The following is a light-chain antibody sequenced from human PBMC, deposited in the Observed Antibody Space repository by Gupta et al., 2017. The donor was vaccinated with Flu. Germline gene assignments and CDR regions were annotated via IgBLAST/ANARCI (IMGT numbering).Light chain of an antibody. V-gene: IGKV2-30*01. J-gene: IGKJ2*01. CDR2: KVS. CDR3: RQRTHWPPYT. CDR1: QSRVSSDGESY. Sequence: TLGQSASICCRASQSRVSSDGESYLNWFQQRQGHSPRRLMYKVSKRDAGGPDRFSGSGGGNDVTLKISRGEEEDVGVYYCRQRTHWPPYTFGQGTTLDIK.